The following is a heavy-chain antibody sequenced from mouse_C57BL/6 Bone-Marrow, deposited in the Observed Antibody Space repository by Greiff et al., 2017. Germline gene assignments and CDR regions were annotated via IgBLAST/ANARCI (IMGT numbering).Heavy chain of an antibody. CDR3: ARFDVYFLWFAY. D-gene: IGHD2-3*01. J-gene: IGHJ3*01. Sequence: EVQLQQSGPELVKPGASVKISCKASGYTFTDYYMNWVKQSHGKSLEWIGDINPNNGGTSYNQKFKGKATLTVDTASSTAYMELRSLTSEDSAVYYCARFDVYFLWFAYWGQGTLVTVSA. CDR1: GYTFTDYY. CDR2: INPNNGGT. V-gene: IGHV1-26*01.